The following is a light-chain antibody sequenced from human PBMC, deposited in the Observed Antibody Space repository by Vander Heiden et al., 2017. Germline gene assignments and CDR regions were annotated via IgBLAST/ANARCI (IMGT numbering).Light chain of an antibody. J-gene: IGKJ1*01. CDR3: MQALQTPPT. Sequence: DIVMTQSPLSLPVTPGEPASNSCRSSQSLLHSNGYNYLDWYLQKPGQSPHLLIYLGSNRASGVPDRFSGSGSGTDFTLKISRVEAEDVGVYYCMQALQTPPTFGQGTKVEIK. V-gene: IGKV2-28*01. CDR1: QSLLHSNGYNY. CDR2: LGS.